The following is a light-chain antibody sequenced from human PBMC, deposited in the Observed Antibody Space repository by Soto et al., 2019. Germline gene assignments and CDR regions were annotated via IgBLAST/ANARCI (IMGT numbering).Light chain of an antibody. CDR3: SSYTSSSTDV. Sequence: QSALTQPASVSGSPGQSIMISCTGTSSDVGGYNYVSWYQQHPGKAPKLIIYDVSSRPSGVSNRFSGSKSGNTASLTFSGLQAEDEADYYCSSYTSSSTDVFGTGTKLTVL. V-gene: IGLV2-14*01. CDR1: SSDVGGYNY. CDR2: DVS. J-gene: IGLJ1*01.